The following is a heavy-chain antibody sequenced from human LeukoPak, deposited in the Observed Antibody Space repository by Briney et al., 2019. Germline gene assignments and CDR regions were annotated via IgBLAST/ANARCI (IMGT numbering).Heavy chain of an antibody. D-gene: IGHD2-2*01. Sequence: GASVRVSCKASGGTSSSYAISWVRQAPGQGLEWMGGIIPIFGTANYAQKFQGRVTITADESTSTAYMELSSLRSEDTAVYYCARVARYCSSTSCSSSFDYWGQGTLVTVSS. J-gene: IGHJ4*02. CDR1: GGTSSSYA. V-gene: IGHV1-69*13. CDR2: IIPIFGTA. CDR3: ARVARYCSSTSCSSSFDY.